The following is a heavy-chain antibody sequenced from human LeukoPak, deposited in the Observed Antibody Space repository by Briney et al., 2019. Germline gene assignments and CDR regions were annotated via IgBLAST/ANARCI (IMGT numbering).Heavy chain of an antibody. CDR1: GGTFSSYA. V-gene: IGHV1-69*04. Sequence: GSSVKVSCKASGGTFSSYAISWVRQAPGQGLEWMGRIIPILGIANYAQKFQGRVTITADKSTSTAYMELSSLRSEDTAVYYCARERSYSDWSEVDYWGQGTLVTVSS. J-gene: IGHJ4*02. D-gene: IGHD3-9*01. CDR2: IIPILGIA. CDR3: ARERSYSDWSEVDY.